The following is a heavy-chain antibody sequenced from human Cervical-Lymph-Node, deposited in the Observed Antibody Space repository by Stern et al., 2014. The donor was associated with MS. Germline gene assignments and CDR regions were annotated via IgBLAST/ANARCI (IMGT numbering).Heavy chain of an antibody. CDR2: ISSSSSYT. J-gene: IGHJ4*02. CDR3: ARGSSWYRGRDDY. D-gene: IGHD6-13*01. V-gene: IGHV3-11*06. Sequence: VHLVESGGGLVKPGGSLRLSCAASGFTFSDYYMSWIRQAPGKGLEWVSYISSSSSYTNYADSVKGRFTISRDNAKNSLYLQMNSLRAEDTAVYYCARGSSWYRGRDDYWGQGTLVTVSS. CDR1: GFTFSDYY.